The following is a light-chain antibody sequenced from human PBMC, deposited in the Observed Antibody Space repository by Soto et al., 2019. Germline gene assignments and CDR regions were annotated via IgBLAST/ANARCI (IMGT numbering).Light chain of an antibody. CDR1: SGSVASNY. J-gene: IGLJ1*01. V-gene: IGLV6-57*02. CDR2: GDN. CDR3: QSYDRSSLYV. Sequence: NFMLTQPHSVSESPGKTVTISRTGSSGSVASNYVHWYQRRPGSAPTIVIYGDNQRPSGVPDRFSGSIDSSSNSASLTISRLKTEDEADYFCQSYDRSSLYVFGTGTKLTVL.